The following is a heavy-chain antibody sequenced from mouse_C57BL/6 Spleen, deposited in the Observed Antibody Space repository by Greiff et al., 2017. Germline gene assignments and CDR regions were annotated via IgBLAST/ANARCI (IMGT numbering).Heavy chain of an antibody. CDR1: GFTFSDYY. V-gene: IGHV5-16*01. J-gene: IGHJ4*01. Sequence: VQLVESEGGLVQPGSSMKLSCTASGFTFSDYYMAWVRQVPEKGLEWVANINYDGSSTYYLDSLKSRFIISRDNAKNILYLQMSSLKSEDTATYYCARGGSYSSGYRAMDYWGQGTSVTVSS. CDR3: ARGGSYSSGYRAMDY. D-gene: IGHD3-2*02. CDR2: INYDGSST.